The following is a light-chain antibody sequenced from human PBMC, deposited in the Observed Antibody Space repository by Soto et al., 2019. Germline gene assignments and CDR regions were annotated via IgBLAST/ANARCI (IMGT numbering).Light chain of an antibody. CDR1: QGINSF. V-gene: IGKV1-9*01. CDR3: QHYNDWLFT. J-gene: IGKJ3*01. CDR2: GAS. Sequence: IQLTESPSFLTAALGDRVNITFRASQGINSFLAWYQQEPGKAPNLLIYGASTLQNGVPSRFSGSGSGTEFTLTISSLQPADFATYCCQHYNDWLFTFCPGGNVD.